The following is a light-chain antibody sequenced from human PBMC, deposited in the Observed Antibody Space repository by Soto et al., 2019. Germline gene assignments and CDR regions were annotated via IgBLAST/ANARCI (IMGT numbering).Light chain of an antibody. CDR2: DNN. J-gene: IGLJ3*02. V-gene: IGLV1-51*01. Sequence: QSVLTQPPSVSAAPGQKGTISCSRSSSNIGNNYVSWYQQLPGTAPKLLIYDNNKRPSGIPDRFSGSKSGTSATLGITGLQTGDEADYYCGTWDSSLSVWVFGGGTKVTVL. CDR1: SSNIGNNY. CDR3: GTWDSSLSVWV.